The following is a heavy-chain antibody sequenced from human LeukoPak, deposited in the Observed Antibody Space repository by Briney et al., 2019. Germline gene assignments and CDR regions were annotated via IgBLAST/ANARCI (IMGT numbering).Heavy chain of an antibody. D-gene: IGHD2-21*02. CDR2: SSSSNS. J-gene: IGHJ6*02. Sequence: GGSLRLSCAASGFTFSSYSMNWVRQAPGKGLEWVSSSSSSNSYYADSVKGRFTISRDNAKKSVYLQMNSLRAGDTAVYYCARDPGDLRWGMDVWGQGTTVTVAS. CDR3: ARDPGDLRWGMDV. CDR1: GFTFSSYS. V-gene: IGHV3-21*01.